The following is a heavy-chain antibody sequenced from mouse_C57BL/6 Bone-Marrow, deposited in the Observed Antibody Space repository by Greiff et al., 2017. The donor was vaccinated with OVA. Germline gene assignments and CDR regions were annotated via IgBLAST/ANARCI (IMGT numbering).Heavy chain of an antibody. CDR3: TTYYSNYVGCDY. D-gene: IGHD2-5*01. Sequence: VQLQQSGTVLARPGASVKMSCKTSGYTFTSYWMHWVKQRPGQGLEWIGAIYPGNSDTSSNQKFKGKAKLTAVTSASTAYMELSSLTNEDSAVYYCTTYYSNYVGCDYWGQGTTLTVSS. V-gene: IGHV1-5*01. J-gene: IGHJ2*01. CDR1: GYTFTSYW. CDR2: IYPGNSDT.